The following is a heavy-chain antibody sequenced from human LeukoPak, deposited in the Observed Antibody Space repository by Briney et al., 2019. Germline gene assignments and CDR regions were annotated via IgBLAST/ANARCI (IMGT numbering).Heavy chain of an antibody. J-gene: IGHJ3*02. Sequence: GGSLRLSCAASGFTFSSYGMHWVRQAPGKGLEWVAVISYDGSNKYYADSVKGRFTISRDNSKNTLYLQMNSLRAEDTAVYYCAKDLRGSGWYGDVFDIWGQGTMVTVSS. V-gene: IGHV3-30*18. CDR2: ISYDGSNK. CDR3: AKDLRGSGWYGDVFDI. CDR1: GFTFSSYG. D-gene: IGHD6-19*01.